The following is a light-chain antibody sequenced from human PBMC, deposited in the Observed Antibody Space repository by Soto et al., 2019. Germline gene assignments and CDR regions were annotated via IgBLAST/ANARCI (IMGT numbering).Light chain of an antibody. CDR3: SSFTSSSTVL. J-gene: IGLJ3*02. V-gene: IGLV2-14*01. CDR1: SSDIGGYNY. CDR2: EVT. Sequence: QSALTQPASVSVSPGQSITISCTGTSSDIGGYNYVSWYQHHPGKAPKLIIYEVTNRPSGLSSRFSGSKSGNTASLTVSGLHAEDEGDYYCSSFTSSSTVLFGGGTKLTVL.